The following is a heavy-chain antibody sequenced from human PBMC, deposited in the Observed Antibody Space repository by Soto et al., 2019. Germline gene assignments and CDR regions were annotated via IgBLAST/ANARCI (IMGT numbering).Heavy chain of an antibody. CDR2: INHSGGT. D-gene: IGHD3-3*01. J-gene: IGHJ4*02. CDR1: GGSFIGYY. V-gene: IGHV4-34*01. Sequence: SETLSLTCAVYGGSFIGYYWRWILQPPWKRLEWIGEINHSGGTNYNPSLKSRVTISVDTSKNQFSLNLSSVTAADTAAYYCGRRIITFFGVLPGVFAFWGRGTPVTVSA. CDR3: GRRIITFFGVLPGVFAF.